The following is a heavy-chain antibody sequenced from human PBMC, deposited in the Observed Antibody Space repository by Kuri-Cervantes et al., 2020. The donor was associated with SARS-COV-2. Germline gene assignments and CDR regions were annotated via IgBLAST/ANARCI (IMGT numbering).Heavy chain of an antibody. CDR1: GGSVSSGSYY. CDR3: ARGFCGGDCYSYYYYYYMDV. Sequence: SETLSLTCTVSGGSVSSGSYYWSWIRQPPGKGLEWIGYIYYSGSTNYNPSLKSRVTISVDTSKNQFSLKLSSVTAADTAVYYCARGFCGGDCYSYYYYYYMDVWGKGTTVTVSS. D-gene: IGHD2-21*01. V-gene: IGHV4-61*01. CDR2: IYYSGST. J-gene: IGHJ6*03.